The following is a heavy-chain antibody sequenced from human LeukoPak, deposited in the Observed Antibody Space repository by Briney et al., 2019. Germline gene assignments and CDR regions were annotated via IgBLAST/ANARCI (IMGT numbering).Heavy chain of an antibody. CDR1: GFTFSDYY. D-gene: IGHD3-22*01. J-gene: IGHJ3*02. V-gene: IGHV3-11*04. Sequence: GGSLRPSCAASGFTFSDYYMSWIRQAPGKGLEWVSYISSSGSSLYYADSVKGRFTISRDNAKNSLYLQMNSLRAEDTAVYYCARGLTLIKVVVTSANAFDIWGQGTLVTVSS. CDR3: ARGLTLIKVVVTSANAFDI. CDR2: ISSSGSSL.